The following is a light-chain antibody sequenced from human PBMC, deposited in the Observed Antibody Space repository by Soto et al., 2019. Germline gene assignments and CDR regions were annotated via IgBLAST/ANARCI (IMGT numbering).Light chain of an antibody. Sequence: DIQMTQSPSSLAASVGDRVTISCRASQGISNYLAWYQQKPGKAPKLLIYATSTLQSGVSSRFTGSGSGTEFTLTISSLQPEDVAAYYCQKYNWPPFTFGPGTKVDI. CDR2: ATS. J-gene: IGKJ3*01. CDR1: QGISNY. V-gene: IGKV1-27*01. CDR3: QKYNWPPFT.